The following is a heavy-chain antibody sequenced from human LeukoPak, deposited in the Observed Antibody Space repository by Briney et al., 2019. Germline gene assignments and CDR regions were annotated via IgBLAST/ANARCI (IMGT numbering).Heavy chain of an antibody. CDR1: GGTFNNSA. V-gene: IGHV1-69*05. D-gene: IGHD4-17*01. CDR2: IMPLFGTA. CDR3: ARDVHGDYGSGWFDP. J-gene: IGHJ5*02. Sequence: SVEVSCKTSGGTFNNSAISWVRQAPGQGLEWLGGIMPLFGTAGYAQKFQGRVTITKDESTRTVYLELTSLTSDDTAVYYCARDVHGDYGSGWFDPWGQGTLVSVSS.